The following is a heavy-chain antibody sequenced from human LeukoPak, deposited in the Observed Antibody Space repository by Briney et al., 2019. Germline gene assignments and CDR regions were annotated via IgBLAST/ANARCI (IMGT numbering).Heavy chain of an antibody. CDR2: VDPEDGET. J-gene: IGHJ4*02. V-gene: IGHV1-69-2*01. Sequence: ATVKISXKVSGYTFTDYYMHWVQQAPGKGLEWIGLVDPEDGETIYAEKFQGRVTITADTSTDTAYMELSSLRSEDTAVYYCATEGTIFGGEFDYWGQGTLVTVSS. D-gene: IGHD3-3*01. CDR3: ATEGTIFGGEFDY. CDR1: GYTFTDYY.